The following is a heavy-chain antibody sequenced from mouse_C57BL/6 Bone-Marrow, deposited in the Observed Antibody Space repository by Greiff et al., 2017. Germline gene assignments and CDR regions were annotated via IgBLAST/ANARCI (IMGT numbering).Heavy chain of an antibody. D-gene: IGHD2-10*01. CDR3: AREAYYGNWYFDV. Sequence: VQLQQPGAELVKPGASVKLSCKASGYTFTSYWMQWVKQRPGQGLELIGEIDPSDSYLNYTQKFKGTATLTVYTSSSPAYMQLSSLTSEDSAVYYCAREAYYGNWYFDVWGTGTTVTVSS. V-gene: IGHV1-50*01. CDR1: GYTFTSYW. CDR2: IDPSDSYL. J-gene: IGHJ1*03.